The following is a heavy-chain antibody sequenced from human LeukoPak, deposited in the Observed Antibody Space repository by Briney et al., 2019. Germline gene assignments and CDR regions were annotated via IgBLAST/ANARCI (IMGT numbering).Heavy chain of an antibody. V-gene: IGHV4-34*01. D-gene: IGHD3-3*01. Sequence: PSETLSLTCAVYGGSFSGYYWSWIRQPPGKGLEWIGEINHSGSTNYNPSLKSRVTTLVATYKNKSSLKLRSVSAADTAVYYCARGGTIFGVAGIDYWGQGTLVTVSS. CDR1: GGSFSGYY. CDR2: INHSGST. J-gene: IGHJ4*02. CDR3: ARGGTIFGVAGIDY.